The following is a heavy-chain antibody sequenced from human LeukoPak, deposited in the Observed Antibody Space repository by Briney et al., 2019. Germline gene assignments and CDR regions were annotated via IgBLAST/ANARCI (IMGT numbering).Heavy chain of an antibody. CDR3: ARKGYGDY. Sequence: GGSLRLSCAASGFTYSSYWMSWVRQAPGKGPEWVANIKEDGSEKYYVHSVKGRFTISRDNAKNALYLQMNSLRAEDTAVYYCARKGYGDYWGQGTLVTVSS. CDR1: GFTYSSYW. CDR2: IKEDGSEK. D-gene: IGHD5-12*01. V-gene: IGHV3-7*03. J-gene: IGHJ4*02.